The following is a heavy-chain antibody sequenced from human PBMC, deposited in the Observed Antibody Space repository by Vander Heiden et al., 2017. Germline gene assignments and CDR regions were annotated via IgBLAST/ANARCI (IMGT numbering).Heavy chain of an antibody. V-gene: IGHV4-4*07. CDR3: ARDGDTDYYYYGMDV. CDR1: GGSIGSYY. J-gene: IGHJ6*02. D-gene: IGHD7-27*01. Sequence: QVQLQESGPGLVKPSETLSLTCTVAGGSIGSYYWGWIRQPAGKGLEWIGRIYTSGSTNYNPSLKSRVTMSVDTSKNQFSLKLSPVTAADTAVYYCARDGDTDYYYYGMDVWGQGTTVTVSS. CDR2: IYTSGST.